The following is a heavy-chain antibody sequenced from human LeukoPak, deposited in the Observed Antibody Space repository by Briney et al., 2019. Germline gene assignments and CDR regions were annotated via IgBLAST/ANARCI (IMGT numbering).Heavy chain of an antibody. V-gene: IGHV1-69*04. D-gene: IGHD6-19*01. CDR1: GGTFSSYA. CDR3: ARRRWLVLLDY. J-gene: IGHJ4*02. Sequence: GASVKVSCKASGGTFSSYAISWVRQAPGQGLEWMGRIIPILGIANYAQKFQGRVTMTRNTSISTAYMELSSLRSEDTAVYYCARRRWLVLLDYWGQGTLVTVSS. CDR2: IIPILGIA.